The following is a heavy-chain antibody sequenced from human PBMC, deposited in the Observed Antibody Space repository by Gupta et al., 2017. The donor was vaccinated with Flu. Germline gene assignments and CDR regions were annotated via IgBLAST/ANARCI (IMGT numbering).Heavy chain of an antibody. Sequence: RLSCAASGFTFRTYYMHWVRQTPGKGLEWVSSISSSSSYIYYADSMKGRFTISRDNAKNSLYLQMSSLRAEDTAVYYCARGFDIGQQFDYW. V-gene: IGHV3-21*01. CDR1: GFTFRTYY. CDR2: ISSSSSYI. J-gene: IGHJ4*01. CDR3: ARGFDIGQQFDY. D-gene: IGHD5-12*01.